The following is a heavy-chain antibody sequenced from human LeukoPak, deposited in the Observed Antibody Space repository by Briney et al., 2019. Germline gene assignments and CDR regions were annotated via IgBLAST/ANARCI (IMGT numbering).Heavy chain of an antibody. D-gene: IGHD3-22*01. J-gene: IGHJ4*02. CDR3: ARWAGSSGYYKLDY. Sequence: GGSLRLSCAASGFTFSSYGMHWVRQAPGKGLEWVAFIRYDGSNKYYADSVKGRFTISRDNSKNTLYLQMNSLRAEDTAVYYCARWAGSSGYYKLDYWGQGTLVTVSS. CDR1: GFTFSSYG. CDR2: IRYDGSNK. V-gene: IGHV3-30*02.